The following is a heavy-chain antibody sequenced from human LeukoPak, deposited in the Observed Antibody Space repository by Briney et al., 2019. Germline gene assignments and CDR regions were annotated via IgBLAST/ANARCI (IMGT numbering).Heavy chain of an antibody. J-gene: IGHJ5*02. D-gene: IGHD5-18*01. CDR1: GGSISSSSYY. CDR2: IYYSGST. CDR3: ARHRGGSRGYSRNWFDP. V-gene: IGHV4-39*01. Sequence: SETLSLTCTVSGGSISSSSYYWGWIRQPPGKGLEWIGSIYYSGSTYYNPSLKSRVTISVDTSKNQFSLKLSSVTAADTAVYYCARHRGGSRGYSRNWFDPWGQGTLVTVSS.